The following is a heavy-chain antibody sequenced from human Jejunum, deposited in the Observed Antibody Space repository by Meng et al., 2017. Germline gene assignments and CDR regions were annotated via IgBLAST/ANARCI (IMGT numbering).Heavy chain of an antibody. J-gene: IGHJ4*02. CDR3: ARRLGSGGSRHIDY. D-gene: IGHD2-15*01. V-gene: IGHV4-59*08. CDR2: ISYNGYT. Sequence: QVQLQESGPRRLKPSETLSLTCSVSGGLINGYYWNWVRQSPGGGLEWIGYISYNGYTNCNPYLKSRVSMSLDASVSLKLTSVTAADTAVYYCARRLGSGGSRHIDYWGPGILVTVSS. CDR1: GGLINGYY.